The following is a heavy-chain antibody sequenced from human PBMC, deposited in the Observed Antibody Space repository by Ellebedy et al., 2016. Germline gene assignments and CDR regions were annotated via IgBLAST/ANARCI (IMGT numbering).Heavy chain of an antibody. J-gene: IGHJ3*01. CDR2: ISGSGASI. D-gene: IGHD5-24*01. V-gene: IGHV3-23*01. CDR3: AKDRDNYWKGKGASDT. CDR1: GLTFRNYA. Sequence: GESLKISCVVSGLTFRNYALTWVRQAPGKGLPWVSSISGSGASINYADSVKGRFTLSRDNSKNMLFLQMNSLRVEDTALYYCAKDRDNYWKGKGASDTWGQGTMVTVSS.